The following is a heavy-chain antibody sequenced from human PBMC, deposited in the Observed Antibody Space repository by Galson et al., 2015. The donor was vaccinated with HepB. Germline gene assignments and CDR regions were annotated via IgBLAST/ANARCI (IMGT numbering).Heavy chain of an antibody. D-gene: IGHD2-2*02. V-gene: IGHV3-23*01. J-gene: IGHJ6*02. Sequence: LRLSCAASGFTFGSYAMSWVRQAPGKGLEWVSAISGSGGSTYYADSVKGRFTISRDNSKNTLYLQMNSLRAEDTAVYYCAKAVRYCSSTSCYTHYYYGMDVWGQGTTVTVSS. CDR2: ISGSGGST. CDR3: AKAVRYCSSTSCYTHYYYGMDV. CDR1: GFTFGSYA.